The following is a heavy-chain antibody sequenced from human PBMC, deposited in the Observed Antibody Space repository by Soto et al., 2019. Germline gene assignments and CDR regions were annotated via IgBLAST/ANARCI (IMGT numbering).Heavy chain of an antibody. D-gene: IGHD2-15*01. J-gene: IGHJ3*02. CDR1: GGSISSYY. CDR3: ARVDCSGGSCYSFRGLHLGDTPLPDAFDI. Sequence: SETLSLSCTVSGGSISSYYWSWIRQPPGKGLEWIGYIYYSGSTNYNPSLKSRVTISVDTSKNQFSLKLSSVTAADTAVYYCARVDCSGGSCYSFRGLHLGDTPLPDAFDIWGQATMVTVSS. V-gene: IGHV4-59*01. CDR2: IYYSGST.